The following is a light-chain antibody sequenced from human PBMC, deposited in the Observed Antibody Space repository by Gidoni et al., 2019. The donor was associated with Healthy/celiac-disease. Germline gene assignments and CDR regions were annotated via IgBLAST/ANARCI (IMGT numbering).Light chain of an antibody. CDR2: GAS. Sequence: EVVMTLSPATLSVSPGERATLSCRASQSVSSNLAWYQQKPGQAPRLLIYGASTRATGIPARFSGSWSGTEFTLTISSLQSEDFAVYYCQQYNNWPRNTFGQGTKLEIK. J-gene: IGKJ2*01. V-gene: IGKV3-15*01. CDR3: QQYNNWPRNT. CDR1: QSVSSN.